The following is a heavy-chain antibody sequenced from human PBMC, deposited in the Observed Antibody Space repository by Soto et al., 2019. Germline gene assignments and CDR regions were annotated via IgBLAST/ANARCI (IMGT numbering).Heavy chain of an antibody. Sequence: QVQLQESGPGLVKPSGTLSLTCAVSGGSITSDDNWWSWVRQPPGKGLEWIGEIYNSGSTNYNPSLNSRVTISVDKSKNPFSLQLTSVTAADTAVYYCVSSSWYSLDYWGQGTRVTVSS. J-gene: IGHJ4*02. V-gene: IGHV4-4*02. CDR2: IYNSGST. CDR3: VSSSWYSLDY. CDR1: GGSITSDDNW. D-gene: IGHD6-13*01.